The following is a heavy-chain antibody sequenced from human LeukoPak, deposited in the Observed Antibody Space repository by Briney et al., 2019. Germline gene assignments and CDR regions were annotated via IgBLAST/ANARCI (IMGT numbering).Heavy chain of an antibody. V-gene: IGHV3-23*01. CDR3: ARGLRTGVGPYMGYHYYMDV. J-gene: IGHJ6*03. CDR1: GFTFSSYA. Sequence: GGSLRLSCAASGFTFSSYAMSWVRQAPGEGLERVSAISGSGGSTYYADSVKGRFTISRDNSYNTVSLQMSSLRDEDTGVYYCARGLRTGVGPYMGYHYYMDVWGKGATVTVSS. D-gene: IGHD3-16*01. CDR2: ISGSGGST.